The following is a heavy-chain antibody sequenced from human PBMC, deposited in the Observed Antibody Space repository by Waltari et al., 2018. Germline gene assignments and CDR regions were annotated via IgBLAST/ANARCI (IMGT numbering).Heavy chain of an antibody. CDR1: GFTVSSNY. J-gene: IGHJ3*02. D-gene: IGHD5-12*01. Sequence: EVQLVESGGGLIQPGGSLRLSCAASGFTVSSNYMSWVRQAPGKGLEWFSVIYSGGSTYYADSVKGRFTISRDNSKNTLYLQMNSLRAEDTAVYYCARVSGRMATIRAFDIWGQGTMVTVSS. CDR2: IYSGGST. V-gene: IGHV3-53*01. CDR3: ARVSGRMATIRAFDI.